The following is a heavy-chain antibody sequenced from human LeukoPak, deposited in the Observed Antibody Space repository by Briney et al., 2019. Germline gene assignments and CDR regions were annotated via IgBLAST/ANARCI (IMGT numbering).Heavy chain of an antibody. D-gene: IGHD4-17*01. CDR3: ARLNGDYAFDI. Sequence: GASVKVSCKASGGTFSSYGISWVRRAPGQGLEWMGRIIPILGMANYAQKFQGRVTITADKSTSTAYMELSGLRSEDTAVYYCARLNGDYAFDIWGQGTMVTVSS. V-gene: IGHV1-69*04. J-gene: IGHJ3*02. CDR2: IIPILGMA. CDR1: GGTFSSYG.